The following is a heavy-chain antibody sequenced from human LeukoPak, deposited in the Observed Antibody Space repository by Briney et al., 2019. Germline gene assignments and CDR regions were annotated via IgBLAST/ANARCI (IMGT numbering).Heavy chain of an antibody. J-gene: IGHJ4*02. Sequence: GGSLRLSCAASGFTFSRYWMNWVRQAPGKGLEWVANIKQDESEKYYVDSVKGRFTISRDNANNSVYLQMNSLRAEDTAVYYCARDFLAGPLFDYWGQGTLVTVSS. V-gene: IGHV3-7*01. CDR3: ARDFLAGPLFDY. CDR2: IKQDESEK. CDR1: GFTFSRYW. D-gene: IGHD2/OR15-2a*01.